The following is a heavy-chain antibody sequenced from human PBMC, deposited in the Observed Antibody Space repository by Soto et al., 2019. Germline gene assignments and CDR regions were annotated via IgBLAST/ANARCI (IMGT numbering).Heavy chain of an antibody. CDR1: GGSISSGDYF. CDR2: ISSIGST. J-gene: IGHJ6*02. V-gene: IGHV4-30-4*01. CDR3: ARGLVIRPYYYHGMDV. Sequence: QVQLQESGPGLVKPSQTLSLTCTVSGGSISSGDYFWSWIRQSPVKGLEWIGYISSIGSTYYNPSLKSRVSVSRDTSKNQFSLKLSSVTTTDTAVYYCARGLVIRPYYYHGMDVWGQGTTVTVSS. D-gene: IGHD3-9*01.